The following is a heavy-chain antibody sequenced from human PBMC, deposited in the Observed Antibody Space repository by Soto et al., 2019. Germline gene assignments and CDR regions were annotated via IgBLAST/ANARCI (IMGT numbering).Heavy chain of an antibody. D-gene: IGHD1-26*01. CDR1: GFTFTNYA. CDR2: ISFDATKE. Sequence: PGGSLRLSCTVSGFTFTNYAFHWVRQAPGKGLEWVAIISFDATKEYYADAVKDRFTISRDNSKNTLYLQMSSLTVEDTAVYHCARPNHGSGNFQPAALDLWGQGTLVTVSS. V-gene: IGHV3-30*04. J-gene: IGHJ3*01. CDR3: ARPNHGSGNFQPAALDL.